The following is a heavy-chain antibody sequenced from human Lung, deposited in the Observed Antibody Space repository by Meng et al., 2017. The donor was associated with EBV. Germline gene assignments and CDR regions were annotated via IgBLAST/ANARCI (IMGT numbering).Heavy chain of an antibody. CDR2: INYSGIT. J-gene: IGHJ4*02. D-gene: IGHD6-13*01. CDR3: ARGGWSSSWGN. V-gene: IGHV4-34*01. CDR1: GGSFSGYY. Sequence: QGHIQEWGAGLLKPSETLSLTCAVYGGSFSGYYWSWIRQPPGKGLEWIGQINYSGITNYNPSLKSRVTISVDTSKNQFSLKLSSVTAADTAVYYCARGGWSSSWGNWGQGTLVTVSS.